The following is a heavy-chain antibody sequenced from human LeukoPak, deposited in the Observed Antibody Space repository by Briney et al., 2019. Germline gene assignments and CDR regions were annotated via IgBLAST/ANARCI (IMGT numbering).Heavy chain of an antibody. V-gene: IGHV3-23*01. Sequence: GGSLRLSCAASGFTFSSYAMSWVRQAPGKGLEWVSGLSGSGGSTYYADSVKGRFTISRDNSKSALYLHMNSLRAEDTAVYYCGKCGTFTSPNWFDPWGQGTLVTVSS. CDR1: GFTFSSYA. CDR3: GKCGTFTSPNWFDP. CDR2: LSGSGGST. D-gene: IGHD2/OR15-2a*01. J-gene: IGHJ5*02.